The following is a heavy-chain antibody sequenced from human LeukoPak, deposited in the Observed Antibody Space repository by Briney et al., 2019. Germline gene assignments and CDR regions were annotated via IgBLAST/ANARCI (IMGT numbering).Heavy chain of an antibody. CDR3: AIMHGYYDGSGYWVQ. Sequence: GGSLRLSCAASGFTFGIYGMSWVRQAPGRGLEWVSFITPNADRASYADSVEGRFTISRDNPRNTLYMQMNSLRDEDTAVYYCAIMHGYYDGSGYWVQWGQGTLVTVSS. J-gene: IGHJ1*01. CDR1: GFTFGIYG. V-gene: IGHV3-23*01. D-gene: IGHD3-22*01. CDR2: ITPNADRA.